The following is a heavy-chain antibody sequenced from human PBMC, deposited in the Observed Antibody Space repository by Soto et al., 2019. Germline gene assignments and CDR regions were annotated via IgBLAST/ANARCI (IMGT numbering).Heavy chain of an antibody. CDR1: GGTFSSYA. CDR3: ALNDYDGRYYYHGMDV. V-gene: IGHV1-69*13. J-gene: IGHJ6*02. Sequence: GASVKVSCKASGGTFSSYAISWVRQAPGQGLEWMGGIIPIFGTANYAQKFQGRVTITADESTSTAYMELSSLRSEDTAVYYCALNDYDGRYYYHGMDVWGQGTTVTVSS. D-gene: IGHD4-17*01. CDR2: IIPIFGTA.